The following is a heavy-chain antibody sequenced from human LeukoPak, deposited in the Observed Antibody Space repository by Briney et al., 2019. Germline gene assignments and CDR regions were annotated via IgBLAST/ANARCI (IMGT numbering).Heavy chain of an antibody. CDR3: ARNLIPEQLVLNF. D-gene: IGHD6-13*01. V-gene: IGHV4-34*01. Sequence: SETLSLACAIYSESFSGYFWSWIRQPPGKGLEWIGEINYSGSTNYNPSLKSRVTMSVDTSKNQFSLNLESVTPEDTAVYYCARNLIPEQLVLNFWGQGTLVTVSS. J-gene: IGHJ4*02. CDR2: INYSGST. CDR1: SESFSGYF.